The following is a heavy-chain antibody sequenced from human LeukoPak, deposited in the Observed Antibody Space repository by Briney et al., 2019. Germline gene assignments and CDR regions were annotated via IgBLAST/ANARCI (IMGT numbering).Heavy chain of an antibody. CDR2: INTDSSDI. V-gene: IGHV3-21*05. J-gene: IGHJ4*02. CDR3: ARDTFQPGLIDS. D-gene: IGHD2-2*01. CDR1: GFTFSRFA. Sequence: GGSLRLSCAASGFTFSRFAMNWVRQAPGKGLEWISYINTDSSDIHYADSVKGRFTISRDNARNTLFLQLSSLRAEDSAVYYCARDTFQPGLIDSWGQGTLVTVSS.